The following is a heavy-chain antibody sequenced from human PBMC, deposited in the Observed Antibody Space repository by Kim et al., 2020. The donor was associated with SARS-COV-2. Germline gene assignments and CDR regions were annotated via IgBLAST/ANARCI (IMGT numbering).Heavy chain of an antibody. CDR1: GYTFRDFF. J-gene: IGHJ6*02. CDR3: TRLTWVAGMGLHKEDQEGRQGLDV. CDR2: IYPADSDT. D-gene: IGHD6-19*01. Sequence: GESLKIFCQASGYTFRDFFIVWVRQMPGKGLEVMVIIYPADSDTRYSPSFRGQVTISADNAISTAYLQWRSLKASDSAMYYCTRLTWVAGMGLHKEDQEGRQGLDVGGQGTTVTVSS. V-gene: IGHV5-51*01.